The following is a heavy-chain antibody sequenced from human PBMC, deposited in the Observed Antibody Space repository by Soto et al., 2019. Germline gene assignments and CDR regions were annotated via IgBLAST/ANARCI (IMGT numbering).Heavy chain of an antibody. Sequence: SVKVSCKASGGTFSSYAISWVRQAPGQGLEWMGGIIPIFGTANYAQKFQGRVTITADESTSTAYMELSSLRSEDTAVYYCARDLDYYDSSVYYYGMDVWGLGTTVTVS. J-gene: IGHJ6*02. V-gene: IGHV1-69*13. D-gene: IGHD3-22*01. CDR3: ARDLDYYDSSVYYYGMDV. CDR2: IIPIFGTA. CDR1: GGTFSSYA.